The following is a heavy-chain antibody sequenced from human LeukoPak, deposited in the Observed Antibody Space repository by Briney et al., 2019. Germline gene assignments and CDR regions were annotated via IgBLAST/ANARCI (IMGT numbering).Heavy chain of an antibody. CDR2: ISSNGGST. J-gene: IGHJ4*02. D-gene: IGHD5-24*01. V-gene: IGHV3-64*01. CDR3: ARDNLRSRWLQPGDY. CDR1: GFTFSDYA. Sequence: PGGSLRLSCAASGFTFSDYAMHWVRQPPGKGLEYVSAISSNGGSTYYANSVKGRFTISRDNSKNTLYLQMGSLRAEDMAVYYCARDNLRSRWLQPGDYWGQGTLVTVSS.